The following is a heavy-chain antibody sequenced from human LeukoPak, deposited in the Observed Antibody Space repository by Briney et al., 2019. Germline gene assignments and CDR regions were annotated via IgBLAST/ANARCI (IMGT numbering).Heavy chain of an antibody. D-gene: IGHD1-26*01. CDR2: IGGTTGNT. CDR1: GSTFSTCT. CDR3: AKGIMGAARGIGY. J-gene: IGHJ4*02. V-gene: IGHV3-23*01. Sequence: GGSLRLSCAASGSTFSTCTMRWVRQAPGKGLEWVSSIGGTTGNTYYADSVKGRFTISRDISKNTLYLQMNSLRAEDTAVYYCAKGIMGAARGIGYWGQGTLVTVSS.